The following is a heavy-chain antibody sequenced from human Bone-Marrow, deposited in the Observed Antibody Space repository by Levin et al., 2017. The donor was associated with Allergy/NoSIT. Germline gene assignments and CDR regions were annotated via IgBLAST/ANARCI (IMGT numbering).Heavy chain of an antibody. CDR1: GFPFSSFW. Sequence: GGSLRLSCVGFGFPFSSFWMSWVRQAPGKGLEWVANINQDGSEKHYGDSVKGRFTISRDNAQNLVFLQLNSLRDEDTALYYCARLRGANTWGQGTMVTVSS. J-gene: IGHJ4*02. CDR2: INQDGSEK. D-gene: IGHD3-16*01. V-gene: IGHV3-7*01. CDR3: ARLRGANT.